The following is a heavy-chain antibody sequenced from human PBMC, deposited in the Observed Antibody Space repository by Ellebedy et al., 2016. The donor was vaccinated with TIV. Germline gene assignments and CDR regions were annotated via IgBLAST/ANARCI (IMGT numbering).Heavy chain of an antibody. CDR1: GYTFTDYY. V-gene: IGHV1-2*02. CDR2: INPNSGGT. CDR3: ARKVVVVIAATNWFDP. J-gene: IGHJ5*02. D-gene: IGHD2-15*01. Sequence: ASVKVSCXASGYTFTDYYIHWVRQAPEQGLEWMGWINPNSGGTNYAQKFQGRVTMTRDTSIGKAYMELSSLRSDDTAVYYCARKVVVVIAATNWFDPWGQGTLVTVSS.